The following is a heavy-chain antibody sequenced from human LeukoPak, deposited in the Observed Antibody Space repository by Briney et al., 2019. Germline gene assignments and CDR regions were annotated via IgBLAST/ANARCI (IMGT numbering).Heavy chain of an antibody. CDR3: ARATMTDIVLDY. D-gene: IGHD2-21*02. CDR2: ISTSGTYT. V-gene: IGHV3-11*05. Sequence: GGSQRLSCAASGFTFSDYYMSWLRQAPGKGLEWLSYISTSGTYTYYADSVKGRFTISRDNAKNSLYLQMNSLRAEDTAVYYCARATMTDIVLDYWGQGTLVTVSS. J-gene: IGHJ4*02. CDR1: GFTFSDYY.